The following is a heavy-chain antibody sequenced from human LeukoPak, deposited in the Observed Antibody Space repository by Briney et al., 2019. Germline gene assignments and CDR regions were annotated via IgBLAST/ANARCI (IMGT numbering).Heavy chain of an antibody. Sequence: SGTLSLTCTLSGDSITSSDHYWVWIRQSPGKGLEWIGSVPHSGNTYYKSSLRSRVTVSLDTSKNEFSLILTSVTAADTAEYYCARHLYYSASAFWYIDLWGRGTLVIVSP. CDR3: ARHLYYSASAFWYIDL. CDR2: VPHSGNT. V-gene: IGHV4-39*01. CDR1: GDSITSSDHY. J-gene: IGHJ2*01. D-gene: IGHD3-10*01.